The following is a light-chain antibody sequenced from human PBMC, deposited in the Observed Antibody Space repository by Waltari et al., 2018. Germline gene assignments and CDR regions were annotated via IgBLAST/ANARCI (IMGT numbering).Light chain of an antibody. J-gene: IGKJ1*01. CDR1: QSVLYSSNNKNY. V-gene: IGKV4-1*01. Sequence: DIVMTQSPDSLAVSLGERATINCKSSQSVLYSSNNKNYLAWYQQKPRQLPKLLIYWASTRESWVPDRFSGSGSGTDFTLTISSLQAEDVAVYYCQQYYSTPWTFGQGTKVEIK. CDR2: WAS. CDR3: QQYYSTPWT.